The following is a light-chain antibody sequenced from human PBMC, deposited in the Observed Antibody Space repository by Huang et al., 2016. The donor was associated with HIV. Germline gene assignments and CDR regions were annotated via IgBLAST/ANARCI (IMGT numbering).Light chain of an antibody. CDR1: QSVSGSY. CDR2: GAS. Sequence: EIVLTQSPGTLSLSPGERATLSCRASQSVSGSYLAWYQQKPGQAPRLLLYGASSRAAGIPDRFSGSVSGTDFTLTINRLEPEDFAVYYCQQYNSSPGTFGQGSNVDIK. CDR3: QQYNSSPGT. V-gene: IGKV3-20*01. J-gene: IGKJ1*01.